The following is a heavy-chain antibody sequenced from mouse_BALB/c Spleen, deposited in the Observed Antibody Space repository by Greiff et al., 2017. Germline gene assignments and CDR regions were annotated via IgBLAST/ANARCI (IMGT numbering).Heavy chain of an antibody. Sequence: QVQLKESGPGLVAPSQSLSITCTVSGFSLTSYGVHWVRQPPGKGLEWLGVIWAGGSTNYNSALMSRLSISKDNSKSQVFLKMNSLQTDDTAMYYCARGGQLGLRREWFAYWGQGTLVTVSA. CDR3: ARGGQLGLRREWFAY. V-gene: IGHV2-9*02. CDR1: GFSLTSYG. J-gene: IGHJ3*01. D-gene: IGHD3-3*01. CDR2: IWAGGST.